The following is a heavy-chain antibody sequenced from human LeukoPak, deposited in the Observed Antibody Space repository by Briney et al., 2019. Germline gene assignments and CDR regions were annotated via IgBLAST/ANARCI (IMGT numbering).Heavy chain of an antibody. Sequence: SETLSLTCAVYGGSFSGYYWSWIRQPPGKGLEWVGEINHSGSTNYNPSLKSRVTISVDTSKNQFSLKLSSVTAADTAVYYCARGPSKYSSGWYKAFDIWGQGTMVTVSS. J-gene: IGHJ3*02. V-gene: IGHV4-34*01. D-gene: IGHD6-19*01. CDR2: INHSGST. CDR1: GGSFSGYY. CDR3: ARGPSKYSSGWYKAFDI.